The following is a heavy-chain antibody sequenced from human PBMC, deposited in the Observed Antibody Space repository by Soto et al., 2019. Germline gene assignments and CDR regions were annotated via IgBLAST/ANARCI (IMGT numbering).Heavy chain of an antibody. CDR1: GFSLKTCGAG. Sequence: SGPTLVSPTQTLTLTCTFSGFSLKTCGAGVGWIRQPPGKALEWLALIYWNEDRRYSPSLKSRLTITKDTSKNQVVLTMTNMDPMDTATYYCAHRGYGDYPTDNWFQVWGEGRPVNVS. J-gene: IGHJ5*02. CDR2: IYWNEDR. D-gene: IGHD4-17*01. CDR3: AHRGYGDYPTDNWFQV. V-gene: IGHV2-5*01.